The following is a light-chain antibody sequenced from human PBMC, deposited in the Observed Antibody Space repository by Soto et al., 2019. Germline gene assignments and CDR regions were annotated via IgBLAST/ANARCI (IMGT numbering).Light chain of an antibody. V-gene: IGLV7-43*01. CDR3: LLYYDGAQV. CDR1: TGAVTSGYY. Sequence: QAVVTQEPSLTVSPGETVTLTCASGTGAVTSGYYPNWFQQKPGQAPRPLIYSINNKHSWTPARFSGSLLGDKAALTLSGVQPEDEAEYYCLLYYDGAQVFGGGTKVTVL. J-gene: IGLJ3*02. CDR2: SIN.